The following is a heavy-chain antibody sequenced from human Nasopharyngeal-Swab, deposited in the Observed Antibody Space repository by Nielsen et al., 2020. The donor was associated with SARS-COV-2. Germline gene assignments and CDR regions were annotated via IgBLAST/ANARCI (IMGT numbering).Heavy chain of an antibody. D-gene: IGHD1-26*01. J-gene: IGHJ4*02. CDR2: INPNSGGT. V-gene: IGHV1-2*02. CDR3: ATTPAYSGSYEAGPATNGEFDY. Sequence: ASVKVSCKASGYTFTGYYMHWVRQAPGQGLEWMGWINPNSGGTNYAQKFQGRVTMTRDTSISTAYMELSSLRSEDTAVYYCATTPAYSGSYEAGPATNGEFDYWGQGTLVTVSS. CDR1: GYTFTGYY.